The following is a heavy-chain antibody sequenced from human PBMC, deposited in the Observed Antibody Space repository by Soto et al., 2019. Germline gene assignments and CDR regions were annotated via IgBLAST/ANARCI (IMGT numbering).Heavy chain of an antibody. CDR3: ARGRHIVVVPARNRFDP. Sequence: QVQLQQWGAGLLKPSETLSLTCAVYGGSFSGYYWSWIRQPPGKGLEWIGEINHSGSTNYNPSLKSRVTISVDTSKNPFSLTLSSVTAADTAVYYCARGRHIVVVPARNRFDPWGQGTLVTVSS. D-gene: IGHD2-21*02. CDR1: GGSFSGYY. V-gene: IGHV4-34*01. CDR2: INHSGST. J-gene: IGHJ5*02.